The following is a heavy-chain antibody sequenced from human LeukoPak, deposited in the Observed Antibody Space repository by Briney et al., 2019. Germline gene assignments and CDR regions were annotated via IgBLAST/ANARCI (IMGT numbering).Heavy chain of an antibody. CDR1: GVTFSSYA. CDR2: LHGNGDET. V-gene: IGHV3-23*01. CDR3: AAKRMAGTGYYFES. J-gene: IGHJ4*02. Sequence: AGGSLRLSCAASGVTFSSYAMNWVRQAPGKGLEWVSSLHGNGDETHYADSVKGRFTISRDNSKATLYLQMSSLRADDTALYYCAAKRMAGTGYYFESWGQGTLVTVSS. D-gene: IGHD6-19*01.